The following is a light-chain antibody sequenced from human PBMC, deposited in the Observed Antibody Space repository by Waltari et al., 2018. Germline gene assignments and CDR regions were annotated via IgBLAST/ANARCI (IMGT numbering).Light chain of an antibody. CDR2: EVS. J-gene: IGLJ1*01. Sequence: ASVSGSPGQSITISCTGTSSDVGGYNHVSWYQHHPGKAPKLIISEVSNRPSGVSYRFSGSKSGNTASLTISGLQAEDEADYYCSSYTSSSIPYVFGTGTKVTVL. CDR1: SSDVGGYNH. V-gene: IGLV2-14*01. CDR3: SSYTSSSIPYV.